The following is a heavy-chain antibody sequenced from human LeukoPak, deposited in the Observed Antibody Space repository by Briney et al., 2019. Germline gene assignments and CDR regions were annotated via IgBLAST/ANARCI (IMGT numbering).Heavy chain of an antibody. CDR2: ISVFNGDI. J-gene: IGHJ4*02. CDR1: GYTFTRYV. D-gene: IGHD3-16*01. CDR3: ARANLGVPVS. Sequence: GASVKVSCKTSGYTFTRYVINWVRQAPGQGLEWMGWISVFNGDINYAQNLQGRVTITTDESTSTAYMELSSLRSEDTAVYYCARANLGVPVSWGQGTLVTVSS. V-gene: IGHV1-18*01.